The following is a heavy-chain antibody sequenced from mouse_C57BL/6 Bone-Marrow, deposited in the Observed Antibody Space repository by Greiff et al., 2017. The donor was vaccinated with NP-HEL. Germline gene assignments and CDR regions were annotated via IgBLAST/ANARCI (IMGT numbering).Heavy chain of an antibody. V-gene: IGHV1-81*01. Sequence: VKLQESGAELARPGASVKLSCKASGYTFTSYGISWVKQRTGQGLEWIGEIYPRSGNTYYNEKFKGKATLTADKSSSTAYMELRSLTSEDSAVYFCARRMDLWPYAMDYWGQGTSVTVSS. CDR3: ARRMDLWPYAMDY. D-gene: IGHD2-3*01. CDR2: IYPRSGNT. J-gene: IGHJ4*01. CDR1: GYTFTSYG.